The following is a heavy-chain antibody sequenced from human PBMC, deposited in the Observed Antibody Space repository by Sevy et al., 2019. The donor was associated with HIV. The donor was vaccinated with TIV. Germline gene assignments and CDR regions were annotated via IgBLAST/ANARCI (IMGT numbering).Heavy chain of an antibody. Sequence: SETLSLTCTVSGGSISSYYWNWIRQSPGKGLEWIGYIYYRGSTNYNPSLKSRVTISIDTSKNQFSLNLTSVSAADTAVYYSARGLYSGAESPPFAIWGQGTMVTVSS. CDR1: GGSISSYY. D-gene: IGHD2-2*02. CDR2: IYYRGST. CDR3: ARGLYSGAESPPFAI. V-gene: IGHV4-59*01. J-gene: IGHJ3*02.